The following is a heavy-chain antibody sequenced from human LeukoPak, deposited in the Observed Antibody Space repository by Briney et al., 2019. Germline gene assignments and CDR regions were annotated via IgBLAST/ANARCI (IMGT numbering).Heavy chain of an antibody. CDR1: GYTFTSYA. CDR3: AVLYCSSTSCFDFDY. V-gene: IGHV1-3*01. D-gene: IGHD2-2*01. J-gene: IGHJ4*02. Sequence: GASVTVSCKASGYTFTSYAMHWVRQAPGQRLEWMGWINAGNGNTKYSQKFQGRVTITRDTSASTAYMELSGLRSEDTAVYYCAVLYCSSTSCFDFDYWGQGTLVTVSS. CDR2: INAGNGNT.